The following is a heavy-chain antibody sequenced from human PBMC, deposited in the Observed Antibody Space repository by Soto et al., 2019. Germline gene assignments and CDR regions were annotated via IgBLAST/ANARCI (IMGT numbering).Heavy chain of an antibody. Sequence: EVQLVESGGNAVNPGGSLRLSFATSGLTFSGAGLSWVRQAPGKGLEWVGRIKGKVDGGATEYAAPVKGRFAISRDDSKDTLYLQINSLKTEDTAVYFCTTDVTGAYGGDYWGQGTLVIVSS. CDR1: GLTFSGAG. CDR2: IKGKVDGGAT. J-gene: IGHJ4*02. V-gene: IGHV3-15*01. CDR3: TTDVTGAYGGDY. D-gene: IGHD3-16*01.